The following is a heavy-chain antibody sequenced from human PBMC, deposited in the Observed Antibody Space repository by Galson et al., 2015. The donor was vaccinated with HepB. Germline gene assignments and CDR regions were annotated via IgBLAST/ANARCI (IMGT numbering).Heavy chain of an antibody. CDR1: GFTFSSYA. V-gene: IGHV3-30*04. Sequence: SLRLSCAASGFTFSSYAMHWVRQAPGKGLEWVAVISYDGSNKYYADSVKGRFTISRDNSKNTLYLQMNSLRAEDTAVYYCARDWDWYSCSWYGFDNWGQGTLVTVSS. CDR2: ISYDGSNK. D-gene: IGHD6-13*01. CDR3: ARDWDWYSCSWYGFDN. J-gene: IGHJ4*02.